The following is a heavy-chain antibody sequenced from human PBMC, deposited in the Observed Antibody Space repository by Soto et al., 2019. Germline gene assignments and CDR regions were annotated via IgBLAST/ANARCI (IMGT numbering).Heavy chain of an antibody. V-gene: IGHV1-69*13. CDR1: GGTFSSYA. CDR3: ARTDSSGYYYYYYGMDV. J-gene: IGHJ6*02. Sequence: SVKVSCKACGGTFSSYAISWVRQAPGQGLEWMGGIIPIFGTANYAQKFQGRVTITADESTSTAYMELSSLRSEDTAVYYCARTDSSGYYYYYYGMDVWGQGTTVTVSS. D-gene: IGHD3-22*01. CDR2: IIPIFGTA.